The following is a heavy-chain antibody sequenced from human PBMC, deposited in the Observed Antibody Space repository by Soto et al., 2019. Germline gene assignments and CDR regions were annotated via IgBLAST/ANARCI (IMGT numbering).Heavy chain of an antibody. J-gene: IGHJ5*02. D-gene: IGHD3-16*01. CDR2: INHSGST. CDR3: ARGRSTYVFVGWFDP. V-gene: IGHV4-34*01. CDR1: GGSFSSYY. Sequence: SETLSLTCAVYGGSFSSYYWSWSLQPPGKGLEWMGEINHSGSTNYNPSLKSRVTISVDTSKNQFSLKLSSVTAADTAVYYCARGRSTYVFVGWFDPWGQGTLVTVSS.